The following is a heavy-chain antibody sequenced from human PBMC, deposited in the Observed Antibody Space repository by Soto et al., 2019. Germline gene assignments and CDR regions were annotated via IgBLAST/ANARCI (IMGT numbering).Heavy chain of an antibody. Sequence: QVQLQESGPGLVKPSETLSLTCTVSGGSISSYYWSWIRQPPGKGLEWIGYIYYSGSTNYNPSLKSRVTISVDTSKNQFSLKLSSVTAADTAVYYCASLTTVTTGGFDYWGQGTLVTVSS. CDR2: IYYSGST. J-gene: IGHJ4*02. V-gene: IGHV4-59*08. D-gene: IGHD4-17*01. CDR1: GGSISSYY. CDR3: ASLTTVTTGGFDY.